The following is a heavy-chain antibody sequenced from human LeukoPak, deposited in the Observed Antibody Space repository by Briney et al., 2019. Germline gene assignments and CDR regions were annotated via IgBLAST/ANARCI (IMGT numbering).Heavy chain of an antibody. CDR3: ARPKGYDSSAFDY. D-gene: IGHD3-22*01. CDR2: IYYSGST. V-gene: IGHV4-34*01. J-gene: IGHJ4*02. Sequence: SETLSLTCAVYGGSFSDYYWNWIRQPPGKGLEWIGSIYYSGSTYYNPSLKSRVTISVDTSKNQFSLKLSSVTAADTAVYYCARPKGYDSSAFDYWGQGTLVTVSS. CDR1: GGSFSDYY.